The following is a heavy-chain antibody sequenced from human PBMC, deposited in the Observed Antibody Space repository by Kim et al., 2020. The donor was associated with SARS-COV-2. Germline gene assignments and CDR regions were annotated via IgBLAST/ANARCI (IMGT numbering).Heavy chain of an antibody. CDR2: INHSGST. Sequence: SETLSLTCAVYGGSFSGYYWSWIRQPPGKGLEWIGEINHSGSTNYNPSLKSRVTISVDTSKNQFSLKLSSVTAADTAVYYCARVGKLWFGDPFRARGAFDIWGQGTMVTVSS. D-gene: IGHD3-10*01. CDR1: GGSFSGYY. V-gene: IGHV4-34*01. J-gene: IGHJ3*02. CDR3: ARVGKLWFGDPFRARGAFDI.